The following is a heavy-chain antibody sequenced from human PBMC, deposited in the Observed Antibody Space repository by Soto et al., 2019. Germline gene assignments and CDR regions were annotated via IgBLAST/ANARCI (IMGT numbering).Heavy chain of an antibody. J-gene: IGHJ4*02. D-gene: IGHD1-26*01. CDR1: GFTVSSNY. CDR3: AKAPTPRGSYYFDS. CDR2: IYSGGST. V-gene: IGHV3-53*05. Sequence: PGGSLRLSCAASGFTVSSNYMSWVRQAPGKGLEWVSVIYSGGSTYYADSVKGRFTISRDNSKNTLYLQMSSLRADDTAVYYCAKAPTPRGSYYFDSCGQGTLVTVSS.